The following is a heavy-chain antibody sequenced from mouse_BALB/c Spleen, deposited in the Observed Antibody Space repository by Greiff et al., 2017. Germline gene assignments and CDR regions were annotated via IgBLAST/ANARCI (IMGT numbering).Heavy chain of an antibody. Sequence: QVQLKQSGPELVKPGASVRISCKASGYTFTSYYIHWVKQRPGQGLEWIGWIYPGNVNTKYNEKFKGKATLTADKSSSTAYMQLSSLTSEDSAVYFCARAGIYDGYYDAMDYWGQGTSVTVSA. CDR1: GYTFTSYY. CDR3: ARAGIYDGYYDAMDY. CDR2: IYPGNVNT. V-gene: IGHV1S56*01. D-gene: IGHD2-3*01. J-gene: IGHJ4*01.